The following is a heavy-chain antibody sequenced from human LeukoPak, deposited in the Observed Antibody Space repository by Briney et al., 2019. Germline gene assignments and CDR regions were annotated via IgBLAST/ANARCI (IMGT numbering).Heavy chain of an antibody. J-gene: IGHJ4*02. Sequence: GGSLRLSCAASGFTFSGSAMHWVRQASGKGLEWVGRIRSKANSYATAYAASVKGRFTISRDGSKNTAYLQMNSLKTEDTAVYYCTSSNDKLGYCSSTSCSWGQGTLVTVSS. CDR1: GFTFSGSA. V-gene: IGHV3-73*01. D-gene: IGHD2-2*01. CDR3: TSSNDKLGYCSSTSCS. CDR2: IRSKANSYAT.